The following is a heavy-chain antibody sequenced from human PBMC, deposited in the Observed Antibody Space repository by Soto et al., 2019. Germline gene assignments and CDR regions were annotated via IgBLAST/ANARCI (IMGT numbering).Heavy chain of an antibody. V-gene: IGHV3-72*01. J-gene: IGHJ6*02. Sequence: EVQLVESGGGLVQPGGSLRLSCAASGFTFSDHYMDWVRQAPGKGLEWVGRTRNKANSYTTEYAASVKGRFTISRDDSKNSLYLQINSLKTEDTAVYYCARETWGGRDYHYYYGMDVWGQGTTVTVSS. CDR3: ARETWGGRDYHYYYGMDV. CDR1: GFTFSDHY. CDR2: TRNKANSYTT. D-gene: IGHD3-16*01.